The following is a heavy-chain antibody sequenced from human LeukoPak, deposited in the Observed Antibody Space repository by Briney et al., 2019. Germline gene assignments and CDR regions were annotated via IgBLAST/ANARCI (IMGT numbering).Heavy chain of an antibody. V-gene: IGHV3-23*01. D-gene: IGHD3-3*01. CDR2: ISSSGGST. CDR3: AKDQGEEYYDFWSGPFQH. CDR1: GFTFSSYA. J-gene: IGHJ1*01. Sequence: GGSLRLSCAASGFTFSSYAMSWVRQAPGKGLEWVSAISSSGGSTYYADSVKGRFTISRDNSKNTLYLQMNSLRAEDTAVYYCAKDQGEEYYDFWSGPFQHWGQGTLVTVSS.